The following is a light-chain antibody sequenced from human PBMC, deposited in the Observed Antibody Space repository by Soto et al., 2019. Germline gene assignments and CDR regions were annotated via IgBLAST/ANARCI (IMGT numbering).Light chain of an antibody. CDR1: QSISNW. J-gene: IGKJ1*01. Sequence: DIQMTQSPSTLSASIGDRVTITCRASQSISNWLAWLQQKPGKAPKVLIFDAYNLGSGVPSRFSGSGSGTDFTLTISSLQPEDFATYYCQQSYSTPTWTFGQGTKVDIK. CDR3: QQSYSTPTWT. CDR2: DAY. V-gene: IGKV1-5*01.